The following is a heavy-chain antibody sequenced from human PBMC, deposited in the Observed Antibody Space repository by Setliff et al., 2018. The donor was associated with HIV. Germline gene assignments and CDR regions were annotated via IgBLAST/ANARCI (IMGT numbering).Heavy chain of an antibody. CDR1: GGTFSSYA. D-gene: IGHD5-12*01. J-gene: IGHJ3*02. Sequence: ASVKVSCKASGGTFSSYAISWVRQAPGQGLEWMGGIIPIFGTANYAQKFQGRVTITADASTSTAYMELSRLRSDDTAVYYCARDTWLRLIWYGFDIWGQGTLVTVSS. V-gene: IGHV1-69*13. CDR2: IIPIFGTA. CDR3: ARDTWLRLIWYGFDI.